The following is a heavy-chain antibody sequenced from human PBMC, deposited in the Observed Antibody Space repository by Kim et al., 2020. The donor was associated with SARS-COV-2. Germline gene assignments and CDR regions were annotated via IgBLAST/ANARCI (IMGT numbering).Heavy chain of an antibody. CDR1: GGSFSGYY. V-gene: IGHV4-34*01. J-gene: IGHJ5*02. CDR3: ARDFGSRRGIVP. CDR2: INHSGST. Sequence: SETLSLTCAVYGGSFSGYYWSWIRQPPGKGLEWIGEINHSGSTNYNPSLKSRVTISVDTSKNQFSLKLSSVTAADTAVYYCARDFGSRRGIVPWGQGTLVTVSS. D-gene: IGHD2-2*01.